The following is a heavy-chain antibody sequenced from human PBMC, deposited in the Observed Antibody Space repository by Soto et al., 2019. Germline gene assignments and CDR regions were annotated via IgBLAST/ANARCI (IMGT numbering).Heavy chain of an antibody. D-gene: IGHD5-18*01. J-gene: IGHJ6*02. CDR2: ISAYNGNT. Sequence: GASVKVSCKASGYTFTSYGISWVRQAPGQGLEWMGWISAYNGNTNYAQKLQGRVTMTTGTSTSTAYMELRSLRSDDTAVYYCARVVGPVNSYGYYYGMDVWGQGTTVTVSS. CDR1: GYTFTSYG. CDR3: ARVVGPVNSYGYYYGMDV. V-gene: IGHV1-18*01.